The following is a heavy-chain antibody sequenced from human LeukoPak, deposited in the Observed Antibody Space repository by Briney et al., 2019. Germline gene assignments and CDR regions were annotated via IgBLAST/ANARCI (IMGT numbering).Heavy chain of an antibody. Sequence: SQTLSLTCAVSGGSISSGGYSWSWIRQPPGKGLEWIGYIYHRGSTYYNPSPKSRVTISVDRSKNQFSLKLSSVTAADTAVYYCARDRVAMVRGTIYYYYGMDVWGQGTTVTVSS. CDR2: IYHRGST. CDR1: GGSISSGGYS. J-gene: IGHJ6*02. D-gene: IGHD3-10*01. CDR3: ARDRVAMVRGTIYYYYGMDV. V-gene: IGHV4-30-2*01.